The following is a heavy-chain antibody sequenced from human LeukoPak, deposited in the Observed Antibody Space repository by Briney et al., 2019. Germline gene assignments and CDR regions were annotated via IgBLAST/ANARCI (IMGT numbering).Heavy chain of an antibody. CDR2: IYYSGST. D-gene: IGHD3-3*01. CDR1: GDSINSAAYY. V-gene: IGHV4-31*03. J-gene: IGHJ4*02. CDR3: ARDNDFWSGYYSFDF. Sequence: SETLSLTCTVSGDSINSAAYYWSWIRQHPGKDLEWIGYIYYSGSTSYNPSLQSRVTISIDTSKNQFSLKLSSVTAADTAVYYCARDNDFWSGYYSFDFWGRGTLVTVSS.